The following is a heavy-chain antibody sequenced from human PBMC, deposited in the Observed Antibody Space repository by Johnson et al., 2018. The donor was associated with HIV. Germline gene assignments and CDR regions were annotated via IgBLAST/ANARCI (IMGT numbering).Heavy chain of an antibody. V-gene: IGHV3-74*01. CDR2: LTSDGHST. Sequence: MLLVESGGGLVQPGVSLRPSCAASGFTFSSSWMPWVRQAPGKGLVWVSRLTSDGHSTSYASSAKVRFTISRDNAKNTLYLQMNSLSAEDTALYYCAKDKGSWYGASSAFDIWGQGTMVTVSS. D-gene: IGHD6-13*01. CDR1: GFTFSSSW. J-gene: IGHJ3*02. CDR3: AKDKGSWYGASSAFDI.